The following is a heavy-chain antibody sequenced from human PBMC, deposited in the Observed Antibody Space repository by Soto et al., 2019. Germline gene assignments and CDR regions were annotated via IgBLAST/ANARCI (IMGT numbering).Heavy chain of an antibody. Sequence: PGGSLRLSCAASGFTFSRSWMSWVRQGPGKGLEWVAHIKYDGGETYYVDSVKGRFTISRDNTKTAMYMQMNGLRAEDTAVYYCAKDRVSDGIYSSAYWGRGVLVTVSS. D-gene: IGHD2-15*01. J-gene: IGHJ4*02. CDR2: IKYDGGET. V-gene: IGHV3-7*04. CDR1: GFTFSRSW. CDR3: AKDRVSDGIYSSAY.